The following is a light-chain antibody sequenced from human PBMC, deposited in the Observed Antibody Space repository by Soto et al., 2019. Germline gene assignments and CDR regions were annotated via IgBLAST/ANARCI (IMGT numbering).Light chain of an antibody. CDR1: SSDVGGYNY. J-gene: IGLJ1*01. V-gene: IGLV2-11*01. CDR3: CSYAGSPRYV. Sequence: QSALTQPRSVSGSPGQSVTISCTGTSSDVGGYNYVSWYQQHPGKAPKVMIYDVSERPSGVPDRFSGSKSVNTSSLTISGLQAEDEADYYCCSYAGSPRYVLGTGSKVTVL. CDR2: DVS.